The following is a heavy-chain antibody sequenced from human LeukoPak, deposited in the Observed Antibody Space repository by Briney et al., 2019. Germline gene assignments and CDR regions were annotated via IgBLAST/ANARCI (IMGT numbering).Heavy chain of an antibody. CDR2: IYHSGST. J-gene: IGHJ6*04. CDR1: GYSISSGSY. V-gene: IGHV4-38-2*01. Sequence: PSGTLSLTCAVSGYSISSGSYWGCIRQPPGKGLEWIGSIYHSGSTYYNPSLKSRVTISVDTSKNQFSLKLSSVTAADTAVYYCARVHSYGYYYYYGMDVWGKGTTVTVSS. CDR3: ARVHSYGYYYYYGMDV. D-gene: IGHD5-18*01.